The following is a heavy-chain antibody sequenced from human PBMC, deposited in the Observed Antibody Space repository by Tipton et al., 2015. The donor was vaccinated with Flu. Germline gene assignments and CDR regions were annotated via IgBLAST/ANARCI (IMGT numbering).Heavy chain of an antibody. V-gene: IGHV4-39*07. D-gene: IGHD6-19*01. CDR3: ARSIAVSMDV. CDR1: GGSISSSSYY. CDR2: IYYSGST. J-gene: IGHJ6*02. Sequence: TLSLTCTVSGGSISSSSYYWGWIRQPPGKGLEWIGSIYYSGSTYYNPSLKSRVTISVGTSKNQFSLKLSSVTAADTAVYYCARSIAVSMDVWGQGTTVTVSS.